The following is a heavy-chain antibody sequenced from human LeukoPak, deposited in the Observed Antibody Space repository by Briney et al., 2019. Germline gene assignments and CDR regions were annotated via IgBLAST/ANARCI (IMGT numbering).Heavy chain of an antibody. CDR1: GGSIRSHY. CDR3: AKVVPAAWDAFDI. J-gene: IGHJ3*02. V-gene: IGHV4-59*11. Sequence: QSSETLSLTCTVSGGSIRSHYWSWIRQPPGKGLEWIGYIYYSGSTNYNPSLKSRVTISVDTSKNQFSLKLSSVTAADTAVYYCAKVVPAAWDAFDIWGQGTMVTVSS. D-gene: IGHD2-2*01. CDR2: IYYSGST.